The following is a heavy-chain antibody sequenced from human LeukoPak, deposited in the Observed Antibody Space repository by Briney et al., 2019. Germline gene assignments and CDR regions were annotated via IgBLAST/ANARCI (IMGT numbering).Heavy chain of an antibody. CDR1: GFTFSTYG. J-gene: IGHJ4*02. D-gene: IGHD3-10*01. V-gene: IGHV3-30*18. CDR2: IIHDGSNK. CDR3: AKDWGSKFASGSSYLDS. Sequence: PGGSLRLSCAASGFTFSTYGMHWVRPAPGKGLEWVAVIIHDGSNKYYADSVKGRFIISRDNSKNTLYLQMNGLRPEDTAVYFCAKDWGSKFASGSSYLDSWGQGTLVTVSS.